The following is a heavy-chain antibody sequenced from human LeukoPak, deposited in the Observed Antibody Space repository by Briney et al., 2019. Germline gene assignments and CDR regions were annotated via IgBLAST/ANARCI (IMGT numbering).Heavy chain of an antibody. Sequence: PGGSLTLSCAASGFPFGSYAMSWLRQAPGKGLDWVSGISSSSDNIFYADSGRGRFTISRDNTKNTLYLHMNSPRAEDTAVYYCAKTRGYSNSWYDYWGQGTLVTVSS. D-gene: IGHD6-13*01. CDR3: AKTRGYSNSWYDY. J-gene: IGHJ4*02. CDR1: GFPFGSYA. CDR2: ISSSSDNI. V-gene: IGHV3-23*01.